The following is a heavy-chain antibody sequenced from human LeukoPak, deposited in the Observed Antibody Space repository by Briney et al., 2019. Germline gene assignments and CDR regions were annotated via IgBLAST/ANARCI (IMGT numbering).Heavy chain of an antibody. Sequence: NPSETLSLTCTVSGGSISSSYYYWGWIRQPPGKGLEWIGSIYYSGSTYYNPSLKSRVTISVDTSKNQFSLKLRSVTAADTAVYYCVRHDGRGGATMGAFDSWGQGSLVTVS. CDR1: GGSISSSYYY. V-gene: IGHV4-39*01. CDR3: VRHDGRGGATMGAFDS. D-gene: IGHD5-12*01. J-gene: IGHJ5*01. CDR2: IYYSGST.